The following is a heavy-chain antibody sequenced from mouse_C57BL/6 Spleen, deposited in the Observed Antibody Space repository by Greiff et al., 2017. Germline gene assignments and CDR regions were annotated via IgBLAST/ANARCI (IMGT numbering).Heavy chain of an antibody. CDR1: GFSLTSYG. V-gene: IGHV2-2*01. D-gene: IGHD4-1*01. CDR2: IWSGGST. J-gene: IGHJ1*03. CDR3: AREAGTRYFDV. Sequence: QVHVKQSGPGLVQPSQRLSITCTVSGFSLTSYGVHWVRQSPGKGLEWLGVIWSGGSTDYNAAFISRLSISKDDSKSQVFFNMDSLRAEDTAIYYCAREAGTRYFDVWGTGTTVTVSS.